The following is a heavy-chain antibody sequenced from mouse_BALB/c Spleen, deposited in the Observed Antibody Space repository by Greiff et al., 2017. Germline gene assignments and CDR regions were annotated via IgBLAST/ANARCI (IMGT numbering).Heavy chain of an antibody. CDR3: AREYDNGSSLYAMDY. CDR1: GFTFSSYA. D-gene: IGHD1-1*01. V-gene: IGHV5-9-4*01. CDR2: ISRGGSYT. J-gene: IGHJ4*01. Sequence: EVNLVESGGGLVKPGGSLKLSCAASGFTFSSYAMSWVRQSPEKRLEWVAEISRGGSYTYYPDPVPGRFTISRDNAKHTLYLELSSLRSEDTAMYYGAREYDNGSSLYAMDYWGQGTAVTVSA.